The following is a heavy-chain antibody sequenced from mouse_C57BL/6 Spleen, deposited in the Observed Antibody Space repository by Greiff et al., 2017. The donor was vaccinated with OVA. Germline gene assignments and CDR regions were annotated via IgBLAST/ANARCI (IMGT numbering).Heavy chain of an antibody. D-gene: IGHD2-4*01. CDR2: IDPETGGT. CDR3: TREGLRGDYYAMDY. V-gene: IGHV1-15*01. Sequence: VQLQQSGAELVRPGASVTLSCKASGYTFTDYEMHWVKQTPVHGLEWIGAIDPETGGTAYNQKFKGKAILTADKSSSTAYMELRSLTSEDSAVYYCTREGLRGDYYAMDYWGQGTSVTVSS. CDR1: GYTFTDYE. J-gene: IGHJ4*01.